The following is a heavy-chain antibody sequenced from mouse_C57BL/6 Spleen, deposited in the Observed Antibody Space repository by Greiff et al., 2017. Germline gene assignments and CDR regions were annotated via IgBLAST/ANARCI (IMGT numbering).Heavy chain of an antibody. CDR3: ARRWRTGSFAY. D-gene: IGHD4-1*01. CDR2: INPNNGGT. Sequence: VQLQQSGPELVKPGASVKIPCKASGYTFTDYNMDWVKQSHGKSLEWIGDINPNNGGTIYNQKFKGKATLTVDKSSSTAYMELRSLTSEDTAVYYCARRWRTGSFAYWGQGTLVTVSA. J-gene: IGHJ3*01. V-gene: IGHV1-18*01. CDR1: GYTFTDYN.